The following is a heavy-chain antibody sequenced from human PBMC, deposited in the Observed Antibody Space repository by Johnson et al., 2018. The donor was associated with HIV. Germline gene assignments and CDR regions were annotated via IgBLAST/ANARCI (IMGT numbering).Heavy chain of an antibody. CDR3: ARVQLLADDVFNI. Sequence: VQLVESGGGVVQPGRSLRLSCAASGFTFSSYWMSWVRQAPGKGLEWVANIKQDGSEKYYVDSVKGRFTISRDNAKNTLYLQMDSLGAEDTAVYYCARVQLLADDVFNIWGQGTMVTVSS. CDR2: IKQDGSEK. V-gene: IGHV3-7*01. J-gene: IGHJ3*02. CDR1: GFTFSSYW. D-gene: IGHD3-10*01.